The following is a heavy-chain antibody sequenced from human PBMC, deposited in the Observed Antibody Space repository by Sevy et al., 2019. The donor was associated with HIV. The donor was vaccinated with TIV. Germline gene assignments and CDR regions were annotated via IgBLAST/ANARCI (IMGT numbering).Heavy chain of an antibody. CDR3: ARDWVIRSPTVAYYYYGMDV. CDR2: ISAYNGNT. J-gene: IGHJ6*02. CDR1: GYTFTSYG. Sequence: VSVKVSCKASGYTFTSYGISWVRQTPGQGLEWMGWISAYNGNTNYAQKLQGRVTMTTDTSTRTAYMELRSLRSDDTAVYYCARDWVIRSPTVAYYYYGMDVWGQGTTVTVSS. V-gene: IGHV1-18*01. D-gene: IGHD3-16*02.